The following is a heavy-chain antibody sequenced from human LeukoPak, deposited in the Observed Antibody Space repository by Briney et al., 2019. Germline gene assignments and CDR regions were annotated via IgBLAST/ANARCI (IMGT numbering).Heavy chain of an antibody. V-gene: IGHV1-18*01. D-gene: IGHD3-22*01. CDR1: GYTFTSYG. J-gene: IGHJ5*02. CDR2: ISAYNGNT. Sequence: ASVKVSCKASGYTFTSYGISWVRQAPGQGLEWMGWISAYNGNTNYAQKLQGRVTMTTDTSTSTAYMELRSLRSDDTAVYYCARDEYYYDSSGYRQSWFDPWGQGTLVTVSS. CDR3: ARDEYYYDSSGYRQSWFDP.